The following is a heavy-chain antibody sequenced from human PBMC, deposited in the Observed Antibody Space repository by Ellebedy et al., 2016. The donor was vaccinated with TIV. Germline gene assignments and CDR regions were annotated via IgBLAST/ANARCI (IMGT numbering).Heavy chain of an antibody. V-gene: IGHV4-39*07. J-gene: IGHJ4*01. Sequence: MPSETLSLTCNVSGGSVSSTTYFWGWTRQSPGKGLDWIGSIINSGETYSNPSLDSVTMSLDTSKNQFSLRLTSVTAADTAIYYCASHRGFYNGWTFDFWGHGSLVTVSS. CDR1: GGSVSSTTYF. CDR2: IINSGET. D-gene: IGHD6-19*01. CDR3: ASHRGFYNGWTFDF.